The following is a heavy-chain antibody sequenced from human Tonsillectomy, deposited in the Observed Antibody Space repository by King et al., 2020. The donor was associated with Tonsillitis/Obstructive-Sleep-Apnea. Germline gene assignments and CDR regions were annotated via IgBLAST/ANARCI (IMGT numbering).Heavy chain of an antibody. J-gene: IGHJ3*02. CDR1: GGSISSYY. Sequence: QLQESGPGLVKPSETLSLTCTVSGGSISSYYWSWIRQPPGKGLAWIGYIYYSGSTNYNPSLKSRVTISVDTSKNQFSLKLSSVTAADTAVYYCARRCSSTSCYGAFDIWGQGTMVTVSS. V-gene: IGHV4-59*01. CDR3: ARRCSSTSCYGAFDI. CDR2: IYYSGST. D-gene: IGHD2-2*01.